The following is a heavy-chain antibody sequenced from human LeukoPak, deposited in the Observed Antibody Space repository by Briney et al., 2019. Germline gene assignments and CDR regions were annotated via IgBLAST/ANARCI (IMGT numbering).Heavy chain of an antibody. Sequence: PSETLSLTCTVYGGSFSDYYWSWIRQPPGKGLEWIGEINHSGSTRYNPSLKSRVTISVDTSKNQFSLKLSSVTAADTAVYYCARTTTGTYWYFDLWGRGTLVTVSS. D-gene: IGHD4-11*01. CDR2: INHSGST. V-gene: IGHV4-34*01. CDR1: GGSFSDYY. J-gene: IGHJ2*01. CDR3: ARTTTGTYWYFDL.